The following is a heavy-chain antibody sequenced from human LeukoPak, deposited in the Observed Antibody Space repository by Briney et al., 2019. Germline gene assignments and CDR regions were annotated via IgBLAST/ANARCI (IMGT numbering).Heavy chain of an antibody. CDR3: ARGFTYYYGSGSYYPNWFDP. V-gene: IGHV4-59*01. Sequence: PSETLSLTCTVSGGSISSYYWSWIRQPPGKGLEWIGYIYYSGSTNYNPSLKSRVTISVDTSKNQFSLKLSSVTAADTAVYYCARGFTYYYGSGSYYPNWFDPWGQGTLVTVSS. CDR2: IYYSGST. J-gene: IGHJ5*02. CDR1: GGSISSYY. D-gene: IGHD3-10*01.